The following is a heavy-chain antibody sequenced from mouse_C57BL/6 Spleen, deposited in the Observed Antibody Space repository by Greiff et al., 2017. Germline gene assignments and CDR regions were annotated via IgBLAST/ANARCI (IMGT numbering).Heavy chain of an antibody. Sequence: VQLQQPGTELVKPGASVKLSCKASGYTFTSYWMHWVKQRPGQGLEWIGNINPSNGGTNYNEKFKSKATLTVDKSSSTAYMQLSSLTSEDSAVYYCARPNYGSSYWFAYWGQGTLVTVSA. D-gene: IGHD1-1*01. CDR1: GYTFTSYW. J-gene: IGHJ3*01. CDR2: INPSNGGT. V-gene: IGHV1-53*01. CDR3: ARPNYGSSYWFAY.